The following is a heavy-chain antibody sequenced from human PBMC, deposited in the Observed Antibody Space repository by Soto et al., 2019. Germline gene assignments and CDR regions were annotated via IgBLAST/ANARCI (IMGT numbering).Heavy chain of an antibody. V-gene: IGHV1-18*01. CDR2: ISAYNGNT. J-gene: IGHJ5*02. D-gene: IGHD6-13*01. CDR3: ARVSRTLKTAAGRENNWFDP. CDR1: GYTFTIYG. Sequence: ASVKVSCKASGYTFTIYGSSWVRQAPGQGLEWMGWISAYNGNTNYAQKLQGRVTMTTDTSTSTAYMELRSLRSDDTAVYYCARVSRTLKTAAGRENNWFDPWGQGTLVTVSS.